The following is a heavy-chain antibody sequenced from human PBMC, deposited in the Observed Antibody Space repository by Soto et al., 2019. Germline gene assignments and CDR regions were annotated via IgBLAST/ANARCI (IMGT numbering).Heavy chain of an antibody. CDR3: ASHEGLATREGKWWDYYYYGMDV. J-gene: IGHJ6*02. CDR2: IYSGGST. V-gene: IGHV3-53*01. CDR1: GFTVSSNY. Sequence: GGSLRLSCAASGFTVSSNYMSWVRQAPGKGLEWVSVIYSGGSTYYADSVKGRFTISRDNSKNTLYLQMNSLRAEDTAVYYCASHEGLATREGKWWDYYYYGMDVWGQGTTVTVSS. D-gene: IGHD2-15*01.